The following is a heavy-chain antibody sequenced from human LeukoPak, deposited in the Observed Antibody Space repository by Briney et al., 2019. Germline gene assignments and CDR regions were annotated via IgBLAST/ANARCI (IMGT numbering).Heavy chain of an antibody. V-gene: IGHV4-30-4*08. Sequence: SETLSLTCTVSGGSISSGDYYWSWIRQPPGKGLEWIGYIYYSGSTYYNPSLKSRVTISVDTSKNQFSLKLSSVTAADTAVYYCARDFIAARPKNYFDYWGQGTLVAVSS. CDR3: ARDFIAARPKNYFDY. CDR2: IYYSGST. D-gene: IGHD6-6*01. CDR1: GGSISSGDYY. J-gene: IGHJ4*02.